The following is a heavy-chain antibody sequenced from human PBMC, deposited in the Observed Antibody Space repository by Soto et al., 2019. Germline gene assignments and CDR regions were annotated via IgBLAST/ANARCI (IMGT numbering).Heavy chain of an antibody. D-gene: IGHD1-20*01. Sequence: PSETLSLTCTVSGGSISSYYWSWIRQPPGKGLEWIGYIYYSGSTNYNPSLKSRVTISVDTSKNQFSLKLSSVTAADTAVYYCARRDVGAITYDYWGQGTLVPVSS. J-gene: IGHJ4*02. CDR2: IYYSGST. V-gene: IGHV4-59*08. CDR3: ARRDVGAITYDY. CDR1: GGSISSYY.